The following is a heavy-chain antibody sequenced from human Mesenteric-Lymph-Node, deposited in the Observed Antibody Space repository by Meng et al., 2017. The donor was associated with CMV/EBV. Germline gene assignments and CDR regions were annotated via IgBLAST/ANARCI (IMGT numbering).Heavy chain of an antibody. Sequence: ASVKVSCKASGYTFTGYYIHWVRQAPGQGLEWMGWIDPNNGGTNFPQKFQGRVTMTRDTSIFTAYMELSRLKSDDTAVYYWARDFYGYGMDVWAKGPRSPSP. CDR1: GYTFTGYY. V-gene: IGHV1-2*02. CDR2: IDPNNGGT. CDR3: ARDFYGYGMDV. J-gene: IGHJ6*02. D-gene: IGHD3-16*01.